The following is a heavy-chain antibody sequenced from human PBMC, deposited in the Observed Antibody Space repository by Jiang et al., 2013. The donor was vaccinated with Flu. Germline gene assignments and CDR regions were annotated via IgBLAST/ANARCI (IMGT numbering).Heavy chain of an antibody. CDR2: ISYDGSNK. D-gene: IGHD2-8*01. CDR1: GFTFSSYG. CDR3: ARFRTDNEYYFDY. V-gene: IGHV3-30*03. Sequence: VQLVESGGGVVQPGRSLRLSCAASGFTFSSYGMHWVRQAPGKGLEWVAVISYDGSNKYYADSVKGRFTISRDNSKNTLYLQMNSLRAEDTAVYYCARFRTDNEYYFDYWGQGTLVTVSS. J-gene: IGHJ4*02.